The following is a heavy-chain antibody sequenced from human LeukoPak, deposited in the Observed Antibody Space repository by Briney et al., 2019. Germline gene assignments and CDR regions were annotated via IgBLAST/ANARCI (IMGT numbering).Heavy chain of an antibody. CDR2: INPNSGGT. CDR1: GYTFTDYY. CDR3: ARDLTGEDAFDL. J-gene: IGHJ3*01. D-gene: IGHD3-10*01. Sequence: ASVKVSCKASGYTFTDYYMNWVRQAPGQGLERMGWINPNSGGTSYAQKFQGRVTMTRDTSISTAYMELSRLRSDDTAVYYCARDLTGEDAFDLWGQGTMVTVSS. V-gene: IGHV1-2*02.